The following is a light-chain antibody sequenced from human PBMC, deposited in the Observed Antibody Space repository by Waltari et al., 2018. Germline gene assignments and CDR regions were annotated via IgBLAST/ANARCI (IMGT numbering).Light chain of an antibody. J-gene: IGKJ3*01. CDR1: QGISSA. CDR3: QQFRA. Sequence: AIQLTQSPSSLSASVGYRVTITCRASQGISSALAWYQQKPGKAPKLLIYDASSLESGVPSRFSGSGSGTDFTLTISSLQPEDFATYYCQQFRAFGPGTKVDIK. CDR2: DAS. V-gene: IGKV1-13*02.